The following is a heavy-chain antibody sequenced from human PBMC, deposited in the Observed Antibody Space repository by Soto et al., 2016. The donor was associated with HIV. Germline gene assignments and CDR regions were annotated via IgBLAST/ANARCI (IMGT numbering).Heavy chain of an antibody. CDR2: INSDGSST. J-gene: IGHJ4*02. V-gene: IGHV3-74*01. CDR3: ASGGVPYIWGSYRHDY. D-gene: IGHD3-16*02. Sequence: EVQLVESGGGLSSAWGVPSRLSCAASGFTFSSYWMHWVRQAPGKGLVWVSLINSDGSSTSYADSVKGRFTISRDNAKNTLYLQMNSLRAEDTAVYYCASGGVPYIWGSYRHDYWGQGTLVTVSS. CDR1: GFTFSSYW.